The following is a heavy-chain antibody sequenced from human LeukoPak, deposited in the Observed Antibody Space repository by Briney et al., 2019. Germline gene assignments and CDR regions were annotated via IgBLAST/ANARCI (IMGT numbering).Heavy chain of an antibody. V-gene: IGHV3-53*01. D-gene: IGHD1-26*01. CDR1: GFTVISNY. J-gene: IGHJ3*02. Sequence: PGGSLRLSCAASGFTVISNYMTWVRQAPGKGLEWVSVLYSGGTTFYADAVKGRFTISRDNSKNTLYLQMNSLRAEDTAVYLCARGVVGPSKVHASDIWGQGTTVTASS. CDR2: LYSGGTT. CDR3: ARGVVGPSKVHASDI.